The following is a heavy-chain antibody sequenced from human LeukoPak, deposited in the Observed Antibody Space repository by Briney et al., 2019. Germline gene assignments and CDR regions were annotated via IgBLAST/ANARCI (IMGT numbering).Heavy chain of an antibody. J-gene: IGHJ5*02. Sequence: ASVKVSCKASGYTFTSYDINWVRQATGQGLEWMGWMNPNSGNTGYAQKFQGRVTMTRNTSISTAYMELSSLRSEDTAVYYCARGCYDILTGYYSGGWFDPWGQGTLVTVSS. CDR3: ARGCYDILTGYYSGGWFDP. CDR2: MNPNSGNT. CDR1: GYTFTSYD. V-gene: IGHV1-8*01. D-gene: IGHD3-9*01.